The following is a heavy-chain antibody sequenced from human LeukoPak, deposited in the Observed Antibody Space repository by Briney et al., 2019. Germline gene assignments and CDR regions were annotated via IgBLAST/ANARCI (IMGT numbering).Heavy chain of an antibody. J-gene: IGHJ4*02. CDR1: GGSFSGYY. D-gene: IGHD4-23*01. Sequence: SETLSLTCAVYGGSFSGYYWRWIRQPPGKGLEWIGEINHSGSTNYNPSLKSRVTISIGTSKNQFSLKLSSVTAADTAVYYCASQGHYGGNQLDYWGQGTLVTVSS. CDR2: INHSGST. V-gene: IGHV4-34*01. CDR3: ASQGHYGGNQLDY.